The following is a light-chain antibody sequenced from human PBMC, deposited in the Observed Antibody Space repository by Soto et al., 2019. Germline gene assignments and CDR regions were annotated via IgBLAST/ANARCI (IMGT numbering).Light chain of an antibody. Sequence: QSALTQPASVSGSPGQSITISCTGTSSDVGSYNYVSWYQQHPGKAPKLMIYEVRNRPSGVSDRFSGSKSGKTASLTIFGLKAEDEADYYCSSYTTSTTQVFGGGTTLTVL. J-gene: IGLJ2*01. CDR3: SSYTTSTTQV. CDR2: EVR. CDR1: SSDVGSYNY. V-gene: IGLV2-14*01.